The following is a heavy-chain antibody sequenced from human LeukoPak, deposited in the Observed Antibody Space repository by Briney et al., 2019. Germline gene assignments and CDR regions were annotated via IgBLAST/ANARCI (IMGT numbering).Heavy chain of an antibody. CDR3: ARVGNYGYYYYMDV. Sequence: SETLSLTCTVSGGSISSGDYYWSWIRQPPGTGLEWIGYIYYSGSTYYNPSLKSRVTISVDTSKNQFSLKLSSVTAADTAVYYCARVGNYGYYYYMDVWGKGTTVTVSS. V-gene: IGHV4-30-4*08. CDR2: IYYSGST. CDR1: GGSISSGDYY. J-gene: IGHJ6*03. D-gene: IGHD4-11*01.